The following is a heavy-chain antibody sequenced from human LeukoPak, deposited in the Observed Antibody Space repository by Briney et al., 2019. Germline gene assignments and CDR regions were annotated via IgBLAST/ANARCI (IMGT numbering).Heavy chain of an antibody. J-gene: IGHJ4*02. Sequence: GGSLRLSCAASGFTFSSYSMNWVRQAPGKRLEWVSSISSSSSYIYYADSVKGRFTISRDNAKNSLYLQMNSLRAEDTAVYYCARLLRASDVDYWGQGTLVTVSS. D-gene: IGHD1-26*01. V-gene: IGHV3-21*01. CDR2: ISSSSSYI. CDR3: ARLLRASDVDY. CDR1: GFTFSSYS.